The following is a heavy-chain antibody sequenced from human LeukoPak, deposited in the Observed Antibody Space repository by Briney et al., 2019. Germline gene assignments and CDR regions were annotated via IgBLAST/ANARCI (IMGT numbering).Heavy chain of an antibody. D-gene: IGHD3-22*01. J-gene: IGHJ4*02. CDR2: INHSGST. CDR1: GGSFSGYY. V-gene: IGHV4-34*01. CDR3: ARRSSGYYYFDY. Sequence: SETLSLTCAVYGGSFSGYYWSWIRQPPGKGLEWIGEINHSGSTNYNPSLKSRVTISVDTSKNQFSLKLSSVTAADTAIYYCARRSSGYYYFDYWGQGTLVTVSS.